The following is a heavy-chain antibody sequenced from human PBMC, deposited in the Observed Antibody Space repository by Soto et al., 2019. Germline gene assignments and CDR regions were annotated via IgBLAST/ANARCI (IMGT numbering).Heavy chain of an antibody. CDR1: GYTFTSYG. J-gene: IGHJ4*02. V-gene: IGHV1-18*01. D-gene: IGHD2-2*02. CDR2: ISAYNGNT. Sequence: ASVNVSCKASGYTFTSYGISWVRQAPGQGLEWMGWISAYNGNTNYAQKLQGRVTMTTDTSTSTAYMELRSLRSDDTAVYYCARDHCSSTSCYTDFDYWGQGTLVTVSS. CDR3: ARDHCSSTSCYTDFDY.